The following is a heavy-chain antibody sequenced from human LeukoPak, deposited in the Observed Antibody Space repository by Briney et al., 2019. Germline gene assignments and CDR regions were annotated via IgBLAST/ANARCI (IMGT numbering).Heavy chain of an antibody. CDR2: ISWDGIST. V-gene: IGHV3-43D*04. D-gene: IGHD6-19*01. CDR1: GFTFDDYA. CDR3: AKGYSSGWYENWFDP. Sequence: GGSLRLSCAASGFTFDDYAMHWVRQAPGKGLEWVSLISWDGISTYYAESVKGRFTISRDNSKNSLYLQMNSLRAEDTALYYCAKGYSSGWYENWFDPWGQGTLVTVSS. J-gene: IGHJ5*02.